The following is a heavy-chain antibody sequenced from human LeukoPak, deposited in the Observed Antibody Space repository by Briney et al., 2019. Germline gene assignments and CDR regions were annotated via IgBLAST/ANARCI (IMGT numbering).Heavy chain of an antibody. CDR2: ISSSSSTI. D-gene: IGHD6-19*01. CDR3: AKVVTRRGWYYYGMNV. CDR1: GFTFSSYS. V-gene: IGHV3-48*04. Sequence: GGSLRLSCAASGFTFSSYSMNWVRQAPGKGLEWVSYISSSSSTIYYADSVKGRFTISRDNAKNSLYLQMNSLRAEDTAVYYCAKVVTRRGWYYYGMNVWGQGTTVTVSS. J-gene: IGHJ6*02.